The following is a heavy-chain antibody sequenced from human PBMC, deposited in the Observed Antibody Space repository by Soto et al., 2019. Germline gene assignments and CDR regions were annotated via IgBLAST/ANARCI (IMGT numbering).Heavy chain of an antibody. CDR2: ISYDGNSK. CDR1: GFIFSNYV. CDR3: ARSYCGDDCALDH. Sequence: LRLSCAASGFIFSNYVMHWVRQAPGKGLEWVAVISYDGNSKHYADSVKGRFTISRDNSKSTLYVQMNSLRAEDTAVYYCARSYCGDDCALDHWGQGTLVTVSS. D-gene: IGHD2-21*02. J-gene: IGHJ4*02. V-gene: IGHV3-30-3*01.